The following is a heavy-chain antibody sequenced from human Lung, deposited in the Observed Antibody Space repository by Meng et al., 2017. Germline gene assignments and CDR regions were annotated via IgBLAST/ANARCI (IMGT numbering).Heavy chain of an antibody. V-gene: IGHV3-33*01. CDR1: GFSFRSNG. Sequence: VRLVGGGGAGVQAGKSLRVSCEASGFSFRSNGMHWDRQAPGKGLEWVAVIWNDGSNQYYADSVKGRFSISRDNSKNTLFLQMNSLRAEDTAMYFCARDERATQFEYWGQGTLVTVSS. CDR2: IWNDGSNQ. J-gene: IGHJ4*02. CDR3: ARDERATQFEY.